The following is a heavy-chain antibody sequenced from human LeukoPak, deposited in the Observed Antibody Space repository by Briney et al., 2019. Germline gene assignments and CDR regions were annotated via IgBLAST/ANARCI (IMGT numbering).Heavy chain of an antibody. CDR3: ARELLPYYDILTGYYLSAFDI. CDR2: IIPIFGTA. Sequence: ASVKVSCKASGGTFGSYAISWVRQAPGQGLEWMGGIIPIFGTANYAQKFQGRVTITADESTSTAYMELSSLRSEDTVVYYCARELLPYYDILTGYYLSAFDIWGQGTMVTVSS. V-gene: IGHV1-69*01. J-gene: IGHJ3*02. CDR1: GGTFGSYA. D-gene: IGHD3-9*01.